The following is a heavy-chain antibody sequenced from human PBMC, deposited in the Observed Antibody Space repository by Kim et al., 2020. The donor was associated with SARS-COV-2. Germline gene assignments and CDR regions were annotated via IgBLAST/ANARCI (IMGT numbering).Heavy chain of an antibody. V-gene: IGHV3-11*01. J-gene: IGHJ2*01. CDR2: IISSGASR. CDR1: GFAFIGHY. D-gene: IGHD2-15*01. CDR3: ARALPGFNGSEGTFDV. Sequence: GGSLRLSCAASGFAFIGHYMSWIRQAPGKGLEWVSLIISSGASRYYADSVRGRFSISRDNVKNSLYLQMNSLRAEDTAVYYCARALPGFNGSEGTFDVWG.